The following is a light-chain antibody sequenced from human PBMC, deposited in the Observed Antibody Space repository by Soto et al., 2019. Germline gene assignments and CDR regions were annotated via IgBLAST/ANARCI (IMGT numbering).Light chain of an antibody. Sequence: EIVMTQSPATLSVSPGERATLSCRASQSVSSNLAWYQQKPGQAPRLLIYGASTRASGIPARFSGSGSGTEFTLTISSLQSEDFAFYYCQQCNNWPWTFGQGTKVEIK. J-gene: IGKJ1*01. V-gene: IGKV3-15*01. CDR2: GAS. CDR3: QQCNNWPWT. CDR1: QSVSSN.